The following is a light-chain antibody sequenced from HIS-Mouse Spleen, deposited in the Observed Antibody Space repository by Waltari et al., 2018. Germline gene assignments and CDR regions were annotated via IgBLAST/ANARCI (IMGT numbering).Light chain of an antibody. CDR3: SSYTSSSFNVV. V-gene: IGLV2-14*03. Sequence: QSALTQPASVSGSPGQSVTISFTGTSSDVGGYNYVSCYQQHPGKAPKLMIYDVSNRPSGVSNRFSGSKSGNTASLTISGLQAEDEADYYCSSYTSSSFNVVFGGGTKLTVL. CDR2: DVS. J-gene: IGLJ2*01. CDR1: SSDVGGYNY.